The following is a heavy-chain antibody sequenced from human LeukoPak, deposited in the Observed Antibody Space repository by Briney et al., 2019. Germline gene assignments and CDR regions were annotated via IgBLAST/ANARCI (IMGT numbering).Heavy chain of an antibody. V-gene: IGHV3-7*01. J-gene: IGHJ3*02. CDR3: ARDKGGVSSGWYGGDAFDI. D-gene: IGHD6-19*01. CDR2: IKQDGSEK. CDR1: GFTFSSYW. Sequence: PGGSLRLSCAASGFTFSSYWMSWVRQAPGKGLEWVANIKQDGSEKYYVDSVKGRFTISRDNAKNSLYLQMNSLRAEDTAVYYCARDKGGVSSGWYGGDAFDIWGQGTMVTVSS.